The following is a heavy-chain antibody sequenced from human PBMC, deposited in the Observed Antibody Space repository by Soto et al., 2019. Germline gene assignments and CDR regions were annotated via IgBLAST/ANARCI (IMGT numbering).Heavy chain of an antibody. CDR3: AKGADSDSSGYLFDP. D-gene: IGHD3-22*01. Sequence: GGSLRLSCAASGFTFSSYAMSWVRQAPGKGLEWVSAISGSGGSTYYADSVKGRFTISRDNSKNTLYLQMNSLRAEDTAVYYCAKGADSDSSGYLFDPWGQGTLVTAPQ. CDR1: GFTFSSYA. J-gene: IGHJ5*02. CDR2: ISGSGGST. V-gene: IGHV3-23*01.